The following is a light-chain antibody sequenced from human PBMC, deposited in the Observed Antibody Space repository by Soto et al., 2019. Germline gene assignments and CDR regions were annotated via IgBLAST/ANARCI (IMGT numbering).Light chain of an antibody. CDR2: GAS. Sequence: EIVLTQSPGTLSLSPGERATLSCRASQSVRSNYLAWYQQKPGPAPRVLIYGASSRATGIPDRFIGSGSGTDFALTNNRLEPEDFAVYYCQQYGGSPRVMFGGGTKVEIK. J-gene: IGKJ4*02. CDR1: QSVRSNY. V-gene: IGKV3-20*01. CDR3: QQYGGSPRVM.